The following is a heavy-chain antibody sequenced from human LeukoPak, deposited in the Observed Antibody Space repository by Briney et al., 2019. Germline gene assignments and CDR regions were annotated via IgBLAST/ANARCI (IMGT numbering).Heavy chain of an antibody. CDR2: TSSSSSYI. V-gene: IGHV3-21*01. CDR1: GFTFSSYS. D-gene: IGHD6-13*01. J-gene: IGHJ3*02. Sequence: GGSLRLSCAASGFTFSSYSMNWVRQAPGNGLEWVSSTSSSSSYIYYADSVKGRLTISRDNAKNSLYLQMNSLRAEDTAVYYCGRDLGVSSSWYVAFDIWGQGTMVTVSS. CDR3: GRDLGVSSSWYVAFDI.